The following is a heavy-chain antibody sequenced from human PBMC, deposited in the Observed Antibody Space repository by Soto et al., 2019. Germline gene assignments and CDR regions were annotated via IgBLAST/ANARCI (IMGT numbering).Heavy chain of an antibody. V-gene: IGHV3-23*01. D-gene: IGHD6-19*01. CDR3: AKVLGSSGWVYWYFDL. CDR1: GFTFSSYA. CDR2: ISGSGAST. J-gene: IGHJ2*01. Sequence: EVQLLESGGGLVQPGGSLRLSCAASGFTFSSYAMSWVRQAPGKALEWVSAISGSGASTYYANSVKGRFTISRDNSKTTLYLQMNSLRAEDTAVYDCAKVLGSSGWVYWYFDLWGRGTLVTVSS.